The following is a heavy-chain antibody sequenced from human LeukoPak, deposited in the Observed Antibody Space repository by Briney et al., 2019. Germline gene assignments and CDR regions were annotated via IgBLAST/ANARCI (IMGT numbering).Heavy chain of an antibody. CDR3: ASPDSSGYYFPPV. D-gene: IGHD3-22*01. CDR1: GFTFSSYS. CDR2: ISSSSSYI. Sequence: PGGSLRLSCAASGFTFSSYSMNWVRQAPGKGLEWVSSISSSSSYIYYADSVKGRFTISRDNAKNSLYLQMNSLRAEDTAVYYCASPDSSGYYFPPVWGQGTMVTVSS. J-gene: IGHJ3*01. V-gene: IGHV3-21*04.